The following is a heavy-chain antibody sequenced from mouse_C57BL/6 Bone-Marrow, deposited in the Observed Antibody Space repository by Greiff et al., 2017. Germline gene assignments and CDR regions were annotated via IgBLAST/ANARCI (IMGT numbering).Heavy chain of an antibody. Sequence: EVQLVESGGGLVQPGGSLSLSCAASGFTFTDYYMSWVRQPPGKALEWLGFIRNKANGYTTEYSASVKGRFTISRDNSQSILYLQMNALRAEDSATYYGARYRDWYFDVWGTGTTVTVSA. J-gene: IGHJ1*03. CDR1: GFTFTDYY. CDR3: ARYRDWYFDV. CDR2: IRNKANGYTT. V-gene: IGHV7-3*01.